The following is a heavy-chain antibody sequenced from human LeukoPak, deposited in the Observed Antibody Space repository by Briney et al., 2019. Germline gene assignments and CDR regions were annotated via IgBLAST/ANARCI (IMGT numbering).Heavy chain of an antibody. CDR3: ARQLGYCSSTSCYADKVDY. V-gene: IGHV4-39*01. CDR2: IYYGGST. D-gene: IGHD2-2*01. CDR1: GGSISSSSYY. J-gene: IGHJ4*02. Sequence: SETLSLTCTVSGGSISSSSYYWGWIRQPPGKGLEWIGSIYYGGSTYYNPSLKSRVTISVDTSKNQFSLKLGSVTAADTAVYYCARQLGYCSSTSCYADKVDYWGQGTLATVSS.